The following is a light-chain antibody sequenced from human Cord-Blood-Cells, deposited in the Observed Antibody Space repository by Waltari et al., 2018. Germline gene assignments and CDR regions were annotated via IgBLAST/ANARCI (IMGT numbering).Light chain of an antibody. CDR2: EVS. J-gene: IGLJ2*01. CDR3: SSYAGSNNLV. Sequence: QSALTQPPSASGSPGQSVTISCTGTSSDVGGYNYVSWYQQHPGKAPKLMIDEVSKRPSGVPDLFSGSKSGNTASLTVSGLQAEDDADYCCSSYAGSNNLVFGGGTKLTVL. V-gene: IGLV2-8*01. CDR1: SSDVGGYNY.